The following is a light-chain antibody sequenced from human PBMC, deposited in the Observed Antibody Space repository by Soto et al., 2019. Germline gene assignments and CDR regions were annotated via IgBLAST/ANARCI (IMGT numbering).Light chain of an antibody. CDR1: QSVSNNY. CDR3: QQYGSSGT. Sequence: ESALTQSPGTQAPSPRERATLSCRASQSVSNNYLAWYKQKPGQAPRLLIYGASNRATGIPDRFSGSGSGTDFTLTISRLEPEDFAVYYCQQYGSSGTFGQGTKVDIK. CDR2: GAS. V-gene: IGKV3-20*01. J-gene: IGKJ1*01.